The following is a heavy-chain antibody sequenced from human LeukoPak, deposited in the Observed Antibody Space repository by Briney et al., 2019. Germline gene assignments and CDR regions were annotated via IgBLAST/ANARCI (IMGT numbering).Heavy chain of an antibody. J-gene: IGHJ4*02. CDR2: IKKDGSEI. CDR1: GFTFSSYA. D-gene: IGHD6-13*01. CDR3: AKDRRIAAAAPLDY. Sequence: PGGSLRLSCAASGFTFSSYAMSWVRQAPGKGLEWVANIKKDGSEIYYVDSVKGRFTISRDNAKNSLYLQMNSLRAEDTAVYYCAKDRRIAAAAPLDYWGQGTLVTVSS. V-gene: IGHV3-7*01.